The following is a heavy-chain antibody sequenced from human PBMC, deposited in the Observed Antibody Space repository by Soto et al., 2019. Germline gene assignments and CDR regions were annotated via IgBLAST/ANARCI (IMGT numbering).Heavy chain of an antibody. Sequence: GGSLRLSCAASGFTFSSYGMHWVRQAPGKGLEWVSVISGGGGNTYYADSVKGRFTISRDNSKNTLYLQMNSLRAEDTAVYYCAKDFLGYCTNGVCPDYAFDIWGQGTMVTVSS. J-gene: IGHJ3*02. CDR3: AKDFLGYCTNGVCPDYAFDI. V-gene: IGHV3-23*01. D-gene: IGHD2-8*01. CDR2: ISGGGGNT. CDR1: GFTFSSYG.